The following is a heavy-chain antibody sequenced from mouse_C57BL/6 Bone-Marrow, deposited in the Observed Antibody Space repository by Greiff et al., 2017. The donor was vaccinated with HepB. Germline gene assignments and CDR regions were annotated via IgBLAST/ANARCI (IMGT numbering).Heavy chain of an antibody. CDR1: GYTFTSYC. CDR2: IYPSSGNT. CDR3: ARRGPFDD. Sequence: VQLVESGAELARPGASVKLSCKASGYTFTSYCISWVKQRTGQGLEWIGEIYPSSGNTYYNEKFKGKATLTADKSSSTAYMELRSLTSEDAAVYYCARRGPFDDWGQGTTLTVSS. V-gene: IGHV1-81*01. J-gene: IGHJ2*01.